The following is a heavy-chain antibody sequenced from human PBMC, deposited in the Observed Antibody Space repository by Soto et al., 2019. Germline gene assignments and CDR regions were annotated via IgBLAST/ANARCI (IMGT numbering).Heavy chain of an antibody. V-gene: IGHV1-69*06. Sequence: QVQLVQSGAEVKKPGSSVKVSCKASGGTFSSYAISWVRQAPGQGLEWMGGIIPIFGTANYAQKFQGRVKIYADKTTNTGYMELSRLKSEDTAVYYWARPDHSRLAAQGAFYIWGQGKIVTVSS. D-gene: IGHD6-6*01. CDR3: ARPDHSRLAAQGAFYI. CDR1: GGTFSSYA. CDR2: IIPIFGTA. J-gene: IGHJ3*02.